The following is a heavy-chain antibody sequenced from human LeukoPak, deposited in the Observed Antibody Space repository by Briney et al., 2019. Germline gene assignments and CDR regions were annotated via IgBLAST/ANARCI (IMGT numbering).Heavy chain of an antibody. V-gene: IGHV1-18*01. D-gene: IGHD2-21*02. Sequence: ASAKVSCKASGYTFTSYGISWVRQAPGQGLEWMGWISAYNGNTNYAQKLQGRVTMTTDTSTSTAYMELRSLRSDDTAVYYCARDGGLWWWVVTANPLDYWGQGTLVTVSS. J-gene: IGHJ4*02. CDR3: ARDGGLWWWVVTANPLDY. CDR2: ISAYNGNT. CDR1: GYTFTSYG.